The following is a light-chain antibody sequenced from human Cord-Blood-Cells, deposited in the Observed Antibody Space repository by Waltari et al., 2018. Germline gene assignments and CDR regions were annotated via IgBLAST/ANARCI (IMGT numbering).Light chain of an antibody. CDR3: SSYTSSSTVV. CDR1: SSDVGGSNY. CDR2: DVS. J-gene: IGLJ2*01. Sequence: QSALTQPASVSGSPGQSITISCTGTSSDVGGSNYVSWYQQHPGKAPKLMIYDVSNRPSGVSNRFSGSKSGNPASLTISGLQAEDEADYYCSSYTSSSTVVFGGGTKLTVL. V-gene: IGLV2-14*01.